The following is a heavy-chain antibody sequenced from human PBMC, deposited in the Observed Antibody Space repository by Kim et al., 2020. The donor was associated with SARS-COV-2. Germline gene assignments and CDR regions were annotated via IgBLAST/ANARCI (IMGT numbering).Heavy chain of an antibody. J-gene: IGHJ6*02. CDR3: AKGPPALSSWGLYYYYGMDV. V-gene: IGHV3-30*18. CDR2: ISYDGSNK. CDR1: GFTFSSYG. D-gene: IGHD6-13*01. Sequence: GGSLRLSCAASGFTFSSYGMHWVRQAPGKGLEWVAVISYDGSNKYYADSVKGRFTISRDNSKNTLYLQMNSLRAEDTAVYYCAKGPPALSSWGLYYYYGMDVWGQGTTVTVSS.